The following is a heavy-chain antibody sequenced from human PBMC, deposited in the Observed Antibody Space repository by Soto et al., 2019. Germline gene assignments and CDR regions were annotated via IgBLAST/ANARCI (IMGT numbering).Heavy chain of an antibody. D-gene: IGHD6-13*01. V-gene: IGHV3-66*01. J-gene: IGHJ6*02. CDR2: IYSGGST. CDR1: GFTVSSNY. Sequence: GGSLRLSCAASGFTVSSNYMSWVRQAPGKGLEWVSVIYSGGSTYYADSVKGRFTISRDNSKNTLYLQMNSLRAEDTAVYYCARDSSSWPETYSYGMDVWGQGTTVTVSS. CDR3: ARDSSSWPETYSYGMDV.